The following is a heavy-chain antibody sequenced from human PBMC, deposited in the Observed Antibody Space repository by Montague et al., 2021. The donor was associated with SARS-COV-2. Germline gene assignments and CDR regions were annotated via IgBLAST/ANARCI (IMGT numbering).Heavy chain of an antibody. Sequence: SETLSLTCTVSGGSISNYYWSWIRQPAGKWLEWIGEINHSGSIKYNPSLQSRVTISVDTSKNQFSLKLSSVTVADTAAYYCARGTTRLFTYDYDSSGYASDYWGRGTLVTVSS. CDR1: GGSISNYY. D-gene: IGHD3-22*01. V-gene: IGHV4-34*01. CDR2: INHSGSI. CDR3: ARGTTRLFTYDYDSSGYASDY. J-gene: IGHJ4*02.